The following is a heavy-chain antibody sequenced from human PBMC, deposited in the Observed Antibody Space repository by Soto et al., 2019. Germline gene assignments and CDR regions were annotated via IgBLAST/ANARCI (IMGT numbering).Heavy chain of an antibody. CDR2: ISTSGNTI. CDR1: GFTFSSYE. Sequence: GVSQRLSCAASGFTFSSYEMNWLRQAPGKGLEWVSYISTSGNTIYYADSVKGRFTISRDNAKNSLYLQMDNLRAEDTAVYYCARDWIRYGMDVWGQGTAVTVSS. V-gene: IGHV3-48*03. D-gene: IGHD2-2*03. J-gene: IGHJ6*02. CDR3: ARDWIRYGMDV.